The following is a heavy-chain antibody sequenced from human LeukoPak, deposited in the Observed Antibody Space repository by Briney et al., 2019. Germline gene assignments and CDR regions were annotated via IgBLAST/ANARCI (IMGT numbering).Heavy chain of an antibody. D-gene: IGHD6-13*01. Sequence: PGGSLRLSCAGSGFTFSSYWMHWVRQAPGRGLVWVSRINSDGSSTSYADSVKGRFTISRDNAKNTLYLQMNSLRAEDTAVYYCARGTGPPRQQLGDWGQGTLVTVSS. CDR1: GFTFSSYW. V-gene: IGHV3-74*01. J-gene: IGHJ4*02. CDR2: INSDGSST. CDR3: ARGTGPPRQQLGD.